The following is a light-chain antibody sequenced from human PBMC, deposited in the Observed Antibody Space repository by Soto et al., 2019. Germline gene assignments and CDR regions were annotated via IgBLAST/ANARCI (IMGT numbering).Light chain of an antibody. J-gene: IGLJ1*01. CDR2: EVS. V-gene: IGLV2-14*01. CDR3: SSYTSSSTPLYV. Sequence: QSALTQPASVSGSPGQSITISCTGTSSDVGGYNYVSWYQQHPGKAPKLMIYEVSNRPSGVSNRFSGSKSGNTASLTISGLQAEAEADYYCSSYTSSSTPLYVFGNGTKVTVL. CDR1: SSDVGGYNY.